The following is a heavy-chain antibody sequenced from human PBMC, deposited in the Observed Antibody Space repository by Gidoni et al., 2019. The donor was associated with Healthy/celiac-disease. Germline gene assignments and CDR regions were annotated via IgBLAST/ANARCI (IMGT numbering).Heavy chain of an antibody. J-gene: IGHJ6*03. CDR1: GGSLSGYY. CDR2: INHSGST. V-gene: IGHV4-34*01. D-gene: IGHD1-26*01. Sequence: QVQLQQWGAGLLKPSETLSLTCAVYGGSLSGYYWSWIRQPPGKGLEWIGEINHSGSTNYNPSLKSRVTISVDTSKNQFSLKLSSVTAADTAVYYCARGGRGSYYYYYYMDVWGKGTTVTVSS. CDR3: ARGGRGSYYYYYYMDV.